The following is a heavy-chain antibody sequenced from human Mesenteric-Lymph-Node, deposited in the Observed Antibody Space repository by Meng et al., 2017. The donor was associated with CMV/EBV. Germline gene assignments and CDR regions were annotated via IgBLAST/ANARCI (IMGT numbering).Heavy chain of an antibody. CDR2: MNPNSGNT. CDR3: ARVGTYYDFWSGYYEESWFDP. CDR1: GYTFTSYD. D-gene: IGHD3-3*01. Sequence: ASVKVSCKASGYTFTSYDINWVRQATGQGLEWMGWMNPNSGNTGYAQKFQGRVTMTRNTSISTAYMELSSLRSEDTAVYYCARVGTYYDFWSGYYEESWFDPWGQGTLVTVSS. J-gene: IGHJ5*02. V-gene: IGHV1-8*01.